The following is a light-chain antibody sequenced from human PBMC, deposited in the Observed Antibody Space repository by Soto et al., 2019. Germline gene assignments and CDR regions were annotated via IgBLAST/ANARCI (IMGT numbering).Light chain of an antibody. CDR3: QQYNSYSPSIT. CDR2: DAS. J-gene: IGKJ5*01. V-gene: IGKV1-5*01. Sequence: DIQMTQSPSTLCATVGDRVTITCRASQSISSWLAWYQQKPGKAPKLLIYDASSLESGVPSRFSGSGSGTEFTLTISSLQPDDFATYYCQQYNSYSPSITFGQGTRLEIK. CDR1: QSISSW.